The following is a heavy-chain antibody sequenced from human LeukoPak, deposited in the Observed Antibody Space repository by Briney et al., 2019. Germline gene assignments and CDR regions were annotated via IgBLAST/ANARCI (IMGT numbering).Heavy chain of an antibody. D-gene: IGHD6-19*01. CDR3: ALVAVAAEYFQH. CDR1: GFTFSSYE. J-gene: IGHJ1*01. CDR2: IYSGGST. Sequence: GGSLRLSCAASGFTFSSYEMNWVRQAPGKGLEWVSVIYSGGSTYYADSVKGRFTISRDNSKNTLYLQMNSLRAEDTAVYYCALVAVAAEYFQHWGQGTLVTVSS. V-gene: IGHV3-66*01.